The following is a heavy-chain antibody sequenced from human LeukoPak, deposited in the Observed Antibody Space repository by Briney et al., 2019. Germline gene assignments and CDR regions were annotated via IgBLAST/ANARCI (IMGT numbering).Heavy chain of an antibody. CDR3: TRVSSPVDHFDS. D-gene: IGHD5-12*01. CDR1: GFTFSTYW. J-gene: IGHJ4*02. Sequence: QSGGPLTLSCAASGFTFSTYWMNWVRQAPGKGLVWVSRINSDGSDTVYADSVKGRFTISRDNAKNTPYLQMNSLRADDTAVYYCTRVSSPVDHFDSWGQGTLVTVSS. V-gene: IGHV3-74*01. CDR2: INSDGSDT.